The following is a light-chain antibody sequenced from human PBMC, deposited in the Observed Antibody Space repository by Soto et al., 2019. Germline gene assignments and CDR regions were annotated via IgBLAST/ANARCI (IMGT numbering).Light chain of an antibody. CDR3: SSYTSSSTLVV. Sequence: QSDLTQPASVSGSPGQWITISCTGTSSDVGCYNYVSWYQQHPGKAPKLMIYDVSNRPSGVSNRFSGSKSGNTASLTISGLQAEDEADYYCSSYTSSSTLVVFGGGTKVTVL. J-gene: IGLJ2*01. V-gene: IGLV2-14*01. CDR1: SSDVGCYNY. CDR2: DVS.